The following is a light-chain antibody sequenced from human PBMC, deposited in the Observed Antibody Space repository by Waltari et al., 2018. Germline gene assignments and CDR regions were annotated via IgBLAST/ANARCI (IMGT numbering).Light chain of an antibody. Sequence: DTQMTQSPSSLSASVGDRVTITCQASKDIRENLNWFQQKPGKAPQVLIFDASRSQAVVPSRFSGSGSGTDFAFTISSLQPEDIGTYYCQQYANLPLTFGGGTRVEL. CDR1: KDIREN. J-gene: IGKJ4*01. V-gene: IGKV1-33*01. CDR3: QQYANLPLT. CDR2: DAS.